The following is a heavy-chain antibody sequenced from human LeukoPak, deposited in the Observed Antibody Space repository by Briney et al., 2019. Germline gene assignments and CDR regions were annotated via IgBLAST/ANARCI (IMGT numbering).Heavy chain of an antibody. Sequence: GESLKISCKGSGYTFTSKWIGWVRQRPGKGLEWMGIIYPGDSDTRYSPSFQGQVTMSADKSITTAYLQWSSLKASDTAMYYCARLGYCSRGTCYAFDYWGQGTLVTVSS. CDR1: GYTFTSKW. CDR3: ARLGYCSRGTCYAFDY. D-gene: IGHD2-2*01. CDR2: IYPGDSDT. V-gene: IGHV5-51*01. J-gene: IGHJ4*02.